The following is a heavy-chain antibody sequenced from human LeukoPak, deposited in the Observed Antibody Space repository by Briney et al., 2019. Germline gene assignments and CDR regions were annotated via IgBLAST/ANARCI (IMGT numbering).Heavy chain of an antibody. Sequence: GGSLRLSCAASGFTFSSYWMSWVRQAPGKGLEWVANIKQDGSEKYYVDSVKGRFTISRDNAENSLYLQMNSLRAEDTAVYYCASRRYCSSTSCYYYYYGMDVWGKGTTVTVSS. CDR2: IKQDGSEK. V-gene: IGHV3-7*03. CDR1: GFTFSSYW. J-gene: IGHJ6*04. CDR3: ASRRYCSSTSCYYYYYGMDV. D-gene: IGHD2-2*01.